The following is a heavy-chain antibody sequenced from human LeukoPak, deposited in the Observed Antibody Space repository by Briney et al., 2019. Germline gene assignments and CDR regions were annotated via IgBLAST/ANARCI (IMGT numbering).Heavy chain of an antibody. CDR1: GYTFTPYG. CDR3: ARSTFCADDCPNWFDP. V-gene: IGHV1-18*01. CDR2: ISGYSGNT. Sequence: ASVKVSSKASGYTFTPYGISWVRQAPGQGLEWVGCISGYSGNTNYAQNVQGRVNMTTDTSTSTAYMELRRLTSDDTAVLYCARSTFCADDCPNWFDPWGQGTLVTVSS. D-gene: IGHD2-21*02. J-gene: IGHJ5*02.